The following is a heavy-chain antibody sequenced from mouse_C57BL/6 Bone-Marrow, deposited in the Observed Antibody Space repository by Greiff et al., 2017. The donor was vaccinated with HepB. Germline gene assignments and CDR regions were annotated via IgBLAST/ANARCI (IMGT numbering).Heavy chain of an antibody. V-gene: IGHV1-22*01. CDR2: INPNNGGT. CDR3: ARHDYDAFDY. CDR1: GYTFTDYN. Sequence: VHVKQSGPELVKPGASVKMSCKASGYTFTDYNMHWVKQSHGKSPEWIGYINPNNGGTSYNQKFKGKATLTVNKSSSTAYMELRSLTSEDSAVYYCARHDYDAFDYWGQGTTLTVSS. J-gene: IGHJ2*01. D-gene: IGHD2-4*01.